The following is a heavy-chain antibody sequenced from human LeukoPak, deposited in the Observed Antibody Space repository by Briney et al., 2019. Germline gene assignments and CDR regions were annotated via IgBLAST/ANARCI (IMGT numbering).Heavy chain of an antibody. J-gene: IGHJ4*02. D-gene: IGHD6-19*01. Sequence: PGGSLRLSCAASGFTFSSYWMSWVRQAPGKGLEWVANIKQDGSEKYYVDSVKGRFTISRDNAKNSLYLQMNSLRAEDTAVYYCARDPGSSGWRFDYWGQGTLVTVSS. CDR3: ARDPGSSGWRFDY. CDR1: GFTFSSYW. CDR2: IKQDGSEK. V-gene: IGHV3-7*01.